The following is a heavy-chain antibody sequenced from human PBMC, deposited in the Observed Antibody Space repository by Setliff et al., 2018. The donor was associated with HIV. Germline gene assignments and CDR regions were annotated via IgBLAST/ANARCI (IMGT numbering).Heavy chain of an antibody. CDR1: GYTFTDYG. Sequence: ASVKVSCKASGYTFTDYGITWVRQAPGQGLEWMGWISVYNGNTNYAQKLQGRVTMTTDTAKSIAYLQMNSLKTEDTDVYYCARVAGTTGVVVVVTATAVGYYYMDVWGKGTTVTVSS. J-gene: IGHJ6*03. V-gene: IGHV1-18*01. CDR2: ISVYNGNT. CDR3: ARVAGTTGVVVVVTATAVGYYYMDV. D-gene: IGHD2-15*01.